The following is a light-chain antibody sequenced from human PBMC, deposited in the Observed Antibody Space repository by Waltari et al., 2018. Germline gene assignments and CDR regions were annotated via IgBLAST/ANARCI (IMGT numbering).Light chain of an antibody. CDR1: QSVSSY. CDR3: QQRSNWPPSLT. Sequence: EIVLTQSPATLSLSPAEIATLSSRASQSVSSYLAWYQQKPGQAPRLLIYDASNRATGIPARFSGSGSGTDFTLTISSLEAEDFAVYYCQQRSNWPPSLTFGGGTKVEIK. V-gene: IGKV3-11*01. J-gene: IGKJ4*01. CDR2: DAS.